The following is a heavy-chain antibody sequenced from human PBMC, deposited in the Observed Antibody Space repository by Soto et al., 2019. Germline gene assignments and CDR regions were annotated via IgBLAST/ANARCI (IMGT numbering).Heavy chain of an antibody. CDR1: GFTFSTYA. D-gene: IGHD4-17*01. J-gene: IGHJ4*02. V-gene: IGHV3-23*01. Sequence: EVQLLESRGGLVQPGGSLRLSCAASGFTFSTYAMSWVRQAPGKGLQWVSFISSSGGTTYYADSVKGRFTISRENSKKTLYLQMNSLRAEDTAVYYCARELNDYGVFDYWGQGTLVTVSS. CDR2: ISSSGGTT. CDR3: ARELNDYGVFDY.